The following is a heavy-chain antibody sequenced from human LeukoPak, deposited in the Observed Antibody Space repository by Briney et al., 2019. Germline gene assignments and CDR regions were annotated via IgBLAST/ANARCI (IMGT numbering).Heavy chain of an antibody. CDR2: IYYSGST. J-gene: IGHJ1*01. V-gene: IGHV4-39*02. CDR3: ARDWDMGSAWYFQH. D-gene: IGHD6-19*01. CDR1: GGSISSSSYY. Sequence: SETLSLTCTVSGGSISSSSYYWGWIRQPPGKGLEWIGSIYYSGSTYYNPSLKSRVTISVDTSKNQFSLKLSSVTAADTAVYYCARDWDMGSAWYFQHWGQGTLVTVSS.